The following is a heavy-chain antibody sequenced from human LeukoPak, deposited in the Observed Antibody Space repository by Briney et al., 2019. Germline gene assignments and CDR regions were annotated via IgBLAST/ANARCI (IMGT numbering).Heavy chain of an antibody. CDR2: ISGSGGST. CDR1: GFTFSNYA. CDR3: ANWGQYCSSTSCLSAFDI. D-gene: IGHD2-2*01. Sequence: RGSLRLSCAASGFTFSNYAMSWVRQAPGKGLEWVSAISGSGGSTYYADSVKGRFTISRDNSKNTLYLQMNSLRVEDTAVYYCANWGQYCSSTSCLSAFDIWGQGTMVTVSS. V-gene: IGHV3-23*01. J-gene: IGHJ3*02.